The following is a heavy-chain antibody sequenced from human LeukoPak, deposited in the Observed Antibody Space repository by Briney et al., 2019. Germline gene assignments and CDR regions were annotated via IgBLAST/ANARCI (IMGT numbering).Heavy chain of an antibody. CDR3: VASKSESHDP. CDR2: IYYTGNT. D-gene: IGHD3-3*01. CDR1: GGSISSSIYH. J-gene: IGHJ5*02. V-gene: IGHV4-39*01. Sequence: SETLSLTCTVSGGSISSSIYHWGWIRQPPGKGLEWIEYIYYTGNTYYNPSLKSRATISVDTSKSQFSLKLISVTAADTAVYYCVASKSESHDPWGQGTLVTVSS.